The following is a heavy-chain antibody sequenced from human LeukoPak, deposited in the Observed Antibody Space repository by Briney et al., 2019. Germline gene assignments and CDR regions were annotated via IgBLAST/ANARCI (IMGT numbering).Heavy chain of an antibody. CDR2: IKQDGGEK. D-gene: IGHD4-17*01. CDR1: GFTFSNYW. V-gene: IGHV3-7*01. J-gene: IGHJ6*02. CDR3: AREAATVKYYYYYGMDV. Sequence: PGGSLRLSCVASGFTFSNYWMSWVRQAPGKGLEWVANIKQDGGEKYYVDSVKGRFTISRDNAKNSLYLQMNNLRAEDTAVYYCAREAATVKYYYYYGMDVWGQGTTVTVSS.